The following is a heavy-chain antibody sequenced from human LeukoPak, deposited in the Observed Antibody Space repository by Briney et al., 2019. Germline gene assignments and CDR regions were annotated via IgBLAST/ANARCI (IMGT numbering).Heavy chain of an antibody. V-gene: IGHV3-23*01. J-gene: IGHJ1*01. Sequence: GGSLRLSCAASGFTFGSYGMSWVRQAPGKGLEWVSFITPNADRTSYADSVEGRFNISRDNPRNTLYMQMNSLRDEDTALYYCAIMHGYYDGSGYWVQWGQGTLVTVSS. CDR2: ITPNADRT. D-gene: IGHD3-22*01. CDR1: GFTFGSYG. CDR3: AIMHGYYDGSGYWVQ.